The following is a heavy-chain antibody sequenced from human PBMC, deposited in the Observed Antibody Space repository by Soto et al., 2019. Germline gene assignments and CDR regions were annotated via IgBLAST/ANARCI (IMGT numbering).Heavy chain of an antibody. CDR1: GFTFRSYA. V-gene: IGHV3-21*01. Sequence: GGSLRLSCAASGFTFRSYAMNWVRQTQEKGLEWVSSISSTSTYTHYADSVKGRFTISRDNANNSLFLQMNSLRAEDTAIYYCARDLALAGNYWGKGALVPVS. J-gene: IGHJ4*02. D-gene: IGHD6-19*01. CDR2: ISSTSTYT. CDR3: ARDLALAGNY.